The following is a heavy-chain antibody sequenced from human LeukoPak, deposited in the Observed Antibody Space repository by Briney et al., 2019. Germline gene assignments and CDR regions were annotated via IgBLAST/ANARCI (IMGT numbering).Heavy chain of an antibody. CDR3: AKGPNFWLIPIAFDI. J-gene: IGHJ3*02. CDR1: GFTFSNYA. D-gene: IGHD3-3*01. CDR2: LSGSGGST. Sequence: PGGSLRLSCAASGFTFSNYAMSWVRQAPGKGLEWVSGLSGSGGSTYYADSVKGRFTISRDNSKNPLYLQMNSLRAEDTAVYYCAKGPNFWLIPIAFDIWGQGRTVTVSS. V-gene: IGHV3-23*01.